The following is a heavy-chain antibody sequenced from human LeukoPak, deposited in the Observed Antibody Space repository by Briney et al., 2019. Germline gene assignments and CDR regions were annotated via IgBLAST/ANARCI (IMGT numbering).Heavy chain of an antibody. D-gene: IGHD5-18*01. CDR2: INPGNGRT. V-gene: IGHV1-3*01. CDR3: ARRLAAAGYLPDY. Sequence: ASVKVSCKASGNTFTDYAVHWVRQAPGQGPEWLGWINPGNGRTKYSQNFQGRLTITRDTSASTAYMELTSLTSEDTAVYYCARRLAAAGYLPDYWGPGTLVTVSS. J-gene: IGHJ4*02. CDR1: GNTFTDYA.